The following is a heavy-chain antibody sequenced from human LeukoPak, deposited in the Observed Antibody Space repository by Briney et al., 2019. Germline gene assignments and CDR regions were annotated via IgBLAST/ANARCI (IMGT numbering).Heavy chain of an antibody. CDR1: GSPVRSASYY. CDR2: IYTSEST. J-gene: IGHJ4*02. CDR3: ARDDVGISAVGSV. Sequence: SQTLSLTCTVSGSPVRSASYYWSWVRQPAGKGLEWIGRIYTSESTSYNPSLKSRVTMSLDTSRNQFSLKLSSVTAADTAVYYCARDDVGISAVGSVWGQGTLVTVSS. V-gene: IGHV4-61*02. D-gene: IGHD6-13*01.